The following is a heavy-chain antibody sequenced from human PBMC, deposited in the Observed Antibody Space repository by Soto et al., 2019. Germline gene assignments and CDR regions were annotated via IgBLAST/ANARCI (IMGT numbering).Heavy chain of an antibody. V-gene: IGHV3-33*01. CDR2: IWSDGSNK. CDR3: ARYYYDSSGYYPL. J-gene: IGHJ4*02. CDR1: GFTFSSYG. D-gene: IGHD3-22*01. Sequence: PGGSLRLSCAASGFTFSSYGMHWVRQAPGKGLEWVAVIWSDGSNKYYADSVKGRFTISRDNSKNTLYLQMSSLRAEDTAVYYCARYYYDSSGYYPLWGQGTLVTVSS.